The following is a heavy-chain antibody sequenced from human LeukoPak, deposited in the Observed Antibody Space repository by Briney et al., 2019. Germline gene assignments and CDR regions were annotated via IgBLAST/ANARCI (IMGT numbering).Heavy chain of an antibody. J-gene: IGHJ4*02. CDR2: ISGSGDST. V-gene: IGHV3-23*01. D-gene: IGHD6-13*01. CDR1: GFTFRSYA. Sequence: GGSLRLSCAASGFTFRSYAMTWVRQVPGKGLEWVSGISGSGDSTYYADTVKGRFTISRDNSKSTLYLQMSSLRAEDAALYYCAKDCRGTAAADGLDYWGQGTLVTVSS. CDR3: AKDCRGTAAADGLDY.